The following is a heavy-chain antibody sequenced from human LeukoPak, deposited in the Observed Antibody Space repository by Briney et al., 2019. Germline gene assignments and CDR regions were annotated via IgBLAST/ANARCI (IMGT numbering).Heavy chain of an antibody. D-gene: IGHD3-22*01. Sequence: ASAKVSCKASGYTFTSYYMHWVRQAPGQGLEWMGIINPSGGSTSYAQKFQGRVTMTRDTSTSTVYMELSSLRSEDTAVYYCARDLRPDYYDSSGYLTDYWGQGTLVTVSS. CDR2: INPSGGST. V-gene: IGHV1-46*01. CDR1: GYTFTSYY. J-gene: IGHJ4*02. CDR3: ARDLRPDYYDSSGYLTDY.